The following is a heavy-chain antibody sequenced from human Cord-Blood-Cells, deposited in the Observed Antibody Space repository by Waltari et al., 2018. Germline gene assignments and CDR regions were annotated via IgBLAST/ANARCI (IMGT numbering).Heavy chain of an antibody. CDR1: GESFSGYY. Sequence: QAQLQQWGAGLLKPAETLSLTCAVYGESFSGYYWSWIRQPPGKGLGWIGVINKGESANNNPSIKSRVTISVDTAKYQFSLKLRSVTAADTAVYYWARGLKQQLVRYGLDVWGQGTTVTVSS. CDR2: INKGESA. D-gene: IGHD6-13*01. J-gene: IGHJ6*02. CDR3: ARGLKQQLVRYGLDV. V-gene: IGHV4-34*01.